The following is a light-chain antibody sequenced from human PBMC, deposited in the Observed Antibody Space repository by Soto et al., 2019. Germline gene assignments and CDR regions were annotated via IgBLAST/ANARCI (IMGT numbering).Light chain of an antibody. Sequence: QSALTQPASVSGSPGQSITISCTGTSSDVGGYNSVSWYRQDPGKAPKLIIYDVTYRPSGVSNRFSGSKSGNTASLTISGLQSEDEADYYCAAWDDSLNGWVFGGGTKVTVL. V-gene: IGLV2-14*01. J-gene: IGLJ3*02. CDR3: AAWDDSLNGWV. CDR2: DVT. CDR1: SSDVGGYNS.